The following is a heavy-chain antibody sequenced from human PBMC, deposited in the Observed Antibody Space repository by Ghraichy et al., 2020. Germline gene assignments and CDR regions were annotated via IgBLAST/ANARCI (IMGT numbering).Heavy chain of an antibody. V-gene: IGHV3-23*01. J-gene: IGHJ4*02. CDR2: ISDHGAGT. D-gene: IGHD1-20*01. Sequence: GGSLRLSCAASGFSNYAMSWVRQAPGKGLEWVSTISDHGAGTYYADSVRGRFTISKDNSRNTLYLQMNNLRAEDSAIYYCAKAPWYNWNSVYFDYWGQGTLVTVSS. CDR1: GFSNYA. CDR3: AKAPWYNWNSVYFDY.